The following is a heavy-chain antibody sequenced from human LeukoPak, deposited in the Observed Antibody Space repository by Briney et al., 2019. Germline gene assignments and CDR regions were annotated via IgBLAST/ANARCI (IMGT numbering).Heavy chain of an antibody. CDR1: GFTFSSYA. V-gene: IGHV3-21*01. Sequence: GGSLRLSCAASGFTFSSYAMSWVRQAPGKGLEWVSSISSSSTYLDYADSLKGRFTISRDNAKNSLYLQMNSLRAEDTAVYYCARARVAAKSGYMDVWGTGTTVTISS. J-gene: IGHJ6*03. CDR3: ARARVAAKSGYMDV. CDR2: ISSSSTYL. D-gene: IGHD2-15*01.